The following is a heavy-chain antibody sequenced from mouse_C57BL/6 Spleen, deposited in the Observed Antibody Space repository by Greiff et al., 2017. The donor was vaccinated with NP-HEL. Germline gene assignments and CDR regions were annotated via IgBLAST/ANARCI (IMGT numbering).Heavy chain of an antibody. CDR2: IYPGSGST. V-gene: IGHV1-55*01. CDR1: GYTFTSYW. Sequence: QVQLQQPGAELVKPGASVKMSCKASGYTFTSYWITWVKQRPGHGLEWIGDIYPGSGSTNYNEKFKSKATLTVDTSSSTAYMQLSSLTSEDSAVYYCARSDGYYPPGFAYWGQGTLVTVSA. CDR3: ARSDGYYPPGFAY. D-gene: IGHD2-3*01. J-gene: IGHJ3*01.